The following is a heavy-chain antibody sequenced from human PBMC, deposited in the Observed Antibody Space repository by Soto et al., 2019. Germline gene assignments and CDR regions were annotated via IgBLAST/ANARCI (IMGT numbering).Heavy chain of an antibody. CDR1: GYTFTSYY. V-gene: IGHV1-46*01. D-gene: IGHD3-3*01. CDR3: ARPYYDFWSGYLSPPAGSYYYYYGMDV. J-gene: IGHJ6*02. Sequence: ASVKVSCKASGYTFTSYYMHWVRQAPGQGLEWMGIINPSGGSTSYAQKFQGRVTMTRDASTSTVYMELSSLRSEDTAVYYCARPYYDFWSGYLSPPAGSYYYYYGMDVWGQGTTVTVSS. CDR2: INPSGGST.